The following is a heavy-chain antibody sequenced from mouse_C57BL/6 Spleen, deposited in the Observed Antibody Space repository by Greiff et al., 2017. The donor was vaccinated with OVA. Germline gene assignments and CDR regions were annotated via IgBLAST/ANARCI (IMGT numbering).Heavy chain of an antibody. D-gene: IGHD1-1*01. V-gene: IGHV7-3*01. Sequence: EVKLVESGGGLVQPGGSLSLSCAASGFTFTDYYMSWVRQPPGKALEWLGFIRNKANGYTTEYSASVKGRFTISRDNSQSILYLQMNALRAEDSATYYCARPYYYGSSEFAYWGQGTLVTVSA. CDR2: IRNKANGYTT. CDR1: GFTFTDYY. CDR3: ARPYYYGSSEFAY. J-gene: IGHJ3*01.